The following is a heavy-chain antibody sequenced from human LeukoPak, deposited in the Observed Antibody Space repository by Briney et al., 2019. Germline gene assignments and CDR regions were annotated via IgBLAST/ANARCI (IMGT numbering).Heavy chain of an antibody. Sequence: ASVKLSCTASGYPFTGYYIHWVRQSPGQGLEWMGWINPNSGGTNYEHKFQGRVTMTSDTSITTAYTDLSRLTSDDTAVYYCAREISDYASAYWGQGTVDTVSS. D-gene: IGHD4-17*01. CDR2: INPNSGGT. CDR3: AREISDYASAY. V-gene: IGHV1-2*07. J-gene: IGHJ4*02. CDR1: GYPFTGYY.